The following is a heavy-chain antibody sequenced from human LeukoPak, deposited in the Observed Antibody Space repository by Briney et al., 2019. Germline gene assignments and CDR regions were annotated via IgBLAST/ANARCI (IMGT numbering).Heavy chain of an antibody. Sequence: GSVKVSCKASGYTFTSYAMHSVREAPGQRLEWMGWINAGNGNTKYSQKFQGRVTITRDTSASTAYMELSSLRSEDTAVYYCARVGGGGSGYCSSTSCFGAFDIWGQGTMVTVSS. J-gene: IGHJ3*02. CDR1: GYTFTSYA. CDR3: ARVGGGGSGYCSSTSCFGAFDI. V-gene: IGHV1-3*01. CDR2: INAGNGNT. D-gene: IGHD2-2*01.